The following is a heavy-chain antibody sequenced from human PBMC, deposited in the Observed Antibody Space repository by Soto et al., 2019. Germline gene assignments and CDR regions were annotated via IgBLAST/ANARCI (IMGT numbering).Heavy chain of an antibody. V-gene: IGHV3-30*18. CDR3: AKTITTYSGDSRGRGALVDY. J-gene: IGHJ4*02. D-gene: IGHD3-22*01. CDR2: ISSDGKSE. CDR1: GFTFSTYG. Sequence: QVQLVESGGGVVQPGRSLRLSCAASGFTFSTYGMHWVRQPPGKGLEWVAVISSDGKSEHYADPVKGRFSISRDNSKNTLSLQINSLRVEDTAVYYCAKTITTYSGDSRGRGALVDYWGQGTLVTVSS.